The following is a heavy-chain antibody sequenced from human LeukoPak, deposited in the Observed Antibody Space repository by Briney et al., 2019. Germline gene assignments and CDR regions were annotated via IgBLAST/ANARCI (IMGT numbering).Heavy chain of an antibody. CDR1: GYTFTSYG. V-gene: IGHV1-18*01. J-gene: IGHJ3*02. CDR2: ISAYNGNT. CDR3: ARDLRDTAMVIPIYAFDI. D-gene: IGHD5-18*01. Sequence: ASVKVSCKASGYTFTSYGISWVRQAPGQGLEWMGWISAYNGNTNYAQKLQGRVTMTTDTSTSTAYMELRSLRSDDTAVYYCARDLRDTAMVIPIYAFDIWGQGTMVTVSS.